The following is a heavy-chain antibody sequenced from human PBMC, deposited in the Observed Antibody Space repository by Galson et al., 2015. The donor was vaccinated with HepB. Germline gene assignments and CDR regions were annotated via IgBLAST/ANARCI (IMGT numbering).Heavy chain of an antibody. Sequence: SLRLSCAASGFTFSNYWMHWVSQGPGKGLVWVSRINSDGGSTSYADSVKGRFTISRDNAKNTLYLQMNSLRAEDTAVYYCAREYSNGYRIDYWGQGALSPSPQ. J-gene: IGHJ4*02. CDR1: GFTFSNYW. D-gene: IGHD5-18*01. V-gene: IGHV3-74*01. CDR2: INSDGGST. CDR3: AREYSNGYRIDY.